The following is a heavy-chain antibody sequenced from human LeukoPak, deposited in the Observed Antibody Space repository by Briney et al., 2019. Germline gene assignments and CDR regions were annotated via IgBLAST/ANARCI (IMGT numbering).Heavy chain of an antibody. D-gene: IGHD3-10*01. J-gene: IGHJ4*02. CDR1: GYTFTTYG. V-gene: IGHV1-18*01. CDR2: ISAYNGNT. Sequence: ASVKVSCKASGYTFTTYGFSWVRQAPGQGLEWMGWISAYNGNTNYAQKFQGRVTMTTDTSTSTAYMELSSLRSEDTAVYYCARVGNMVRGVISLNPFNYWGQGTLVTVSS. CDR3: ARVGNMVRGVISLNPFNY.